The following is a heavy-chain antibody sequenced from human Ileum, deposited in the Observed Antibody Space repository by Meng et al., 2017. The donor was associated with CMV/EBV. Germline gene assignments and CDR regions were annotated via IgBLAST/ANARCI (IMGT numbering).Heavy chain of an antibody. J-gene: IGHJ5*02. V-gene: IGHV4-39*07. CDR1: GGSISSSSYY. CDR2: IYYSGST. CDR3: ARNPGARRWFDP. D-gene: IGHD3-10*01. Sequence: SETLSLTCTVSGGSISSSSYYWGWIRQPPGKGLEWIGSIYYSGSTYYNPSLKSRVTISVDTSKNQFSLKLSSVTAADTAVYYCARNPGARRWFDPWGQGSLVTVSS.